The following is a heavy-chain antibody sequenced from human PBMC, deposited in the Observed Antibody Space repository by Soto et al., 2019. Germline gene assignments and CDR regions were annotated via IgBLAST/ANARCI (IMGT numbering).Heavy chain of an antibody. Sequence: VGSLRLSCSASGFIFSESTIYWVRQVPGKGLEAISAVSTSGRSTYYADSVKDRFTISRGNSKNTLFLQMGSLRPEDTAIYYCVKQAHGLDGVAFDYWGQGTQVTVSS. CDR1: GFIFSEST. D-gene: IGHD2-15*01. CDR3: VKQAHGLDGVAFDY. J-gene: IGHJ4*02. CDR2: VSTSGRST. V-gene: IGHV3-64D*06.